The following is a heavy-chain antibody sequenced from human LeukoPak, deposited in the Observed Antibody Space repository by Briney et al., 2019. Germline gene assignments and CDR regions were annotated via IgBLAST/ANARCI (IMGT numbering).Heavy chain of an antibody. CDR2: ISSSSSTI. D-gene: IGHD1-26*01. Sequence: PGGSLRLSCAASGFTSSSYSMHWARQAPGKGLEWVSYISSSSSTIYYADSVKGRFTISRDNARNSLYLQMNSLRAEDTAVYYCARDAYSGSYYMDVWGKGTTVTVSS. CDR1: GFTSSSYS. V-gene: IGHV3-48*01. CDR3: ARDAYSGSYYMDV. J-gene: IGHJ6*03.